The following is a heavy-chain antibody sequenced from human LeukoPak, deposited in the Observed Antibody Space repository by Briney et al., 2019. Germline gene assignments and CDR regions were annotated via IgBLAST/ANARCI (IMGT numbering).Heavy chain of an antibody. J-gene: IGHJ4*02. Sequence: SETLSLTCTVSGGSISSSSYYWGWIRQPPGKGLEWIGSIYYSGSTYYNPSLKSRVTISVDTSKNQFSLKLSSVTAADTAVYYCARAVYSGNYYYFDYWGQGTLVTVSS. CDR1: GGSISSSSYY. V-gene: IGHV4-39*07. CDR3: ARAVYSGNYYYFDY. CDR2: IYYSGST. D-gene: IGHD1-26*01.